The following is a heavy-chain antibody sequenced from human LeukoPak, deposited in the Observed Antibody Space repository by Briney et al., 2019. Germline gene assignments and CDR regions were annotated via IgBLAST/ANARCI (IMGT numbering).Heavy chain of an antibody. Sequence: PSETLSLTCAVYGGSFSGYYWSWIRQPPGKGLEWIGEINHSGSTNYNPSLKSRVTISVDTSKNQFSLKLSSVTAADTAVYYCARAHGEASGTTKDYFDYWGQGTLVTVSS. V-gene: IGHV4-34*01. CDR2: INHSGST. D-gene: IGHD1-1*01. CDR1: GGSFSGYY. J-gene: IGHJ4*02. CDR3: ARAHGEASGTTKDYFDY.